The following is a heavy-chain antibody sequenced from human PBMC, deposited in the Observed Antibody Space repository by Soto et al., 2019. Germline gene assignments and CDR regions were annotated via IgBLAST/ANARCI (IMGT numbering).Heavy chain of an antibody. CDR1: GGSFSGYY. CDR3: ARGGWLRLGGLDY. Sequence: SETLSLTCAVYGGSFSGYYWSWTRQPPGKGLEWIGEINHSGSTNYNPSLKSRVTISVDTSKNQFSLKLSSVTAADTAVYYCARGGWLRLGGLDYWGQGTLVTVSS. CDR2: INHSGST. V-gene: IGHV4-34*01. D-gene: IGHD5-12*01. J-gene: IGHJ4*02.